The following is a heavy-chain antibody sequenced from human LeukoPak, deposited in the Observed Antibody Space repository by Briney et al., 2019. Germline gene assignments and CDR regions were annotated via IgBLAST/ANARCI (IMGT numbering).Heavy chain of an antibody. CDR2: INHSGST. V-gene: IGHV4-34*01. D-gene: IGHD3-3*01. Sequence: PSETLSLTCAVYGGSFSGYYWSWIRQPPGKGLEWIGEINHSGSTNYNPSLKSRVTISVDTSKNQFSLKLSSVTAADTAVYYCASRGYYAFWSGYYTRSPLVDYWGQGTLVTVSS. CDR1: GGSFSGYY. CDR3: ASRGYYAFWSGYYTRSPLVDY. J-gene: IGHJ4*02.